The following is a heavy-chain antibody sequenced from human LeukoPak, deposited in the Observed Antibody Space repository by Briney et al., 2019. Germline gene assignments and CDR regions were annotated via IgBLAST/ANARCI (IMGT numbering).Heavy chain of an antibody. Sequence: SETLSLTCAVYGGSFSGYYWSWIRQPPGKGLEWIGEINRSGSTNYNPSLKSRVTISVDTSKNQFSLKLSSVTAADTVVYYCARGPYYYDSSGFDYWGQGTLVTVSS. CDR1: GGSFSGYY. D-gene: IGHD3-22*01. J-gene: IGHJ4*02. CDR2: INRSGST. CDR3: ARGPYYYDSSGFDY. V-gene: IGHV4-34*01.